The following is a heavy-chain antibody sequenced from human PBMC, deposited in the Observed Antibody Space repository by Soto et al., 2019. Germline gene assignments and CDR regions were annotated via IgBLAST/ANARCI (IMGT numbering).Heavy chain of an antibody. D-gene: IGHD6-6*01. Sequence: SGPTLVNPTQTLTLTCTFSGFSLSTSGVGVGWIRQPPGKALEWLALIYWNDDKRYSPSLKSRLTITKKTSKKQVVLTKTNMNPVDTATYYCAHSLEYNNSSSFAEFFQHWGQGTLVTVSS. CDR3: AHSLEYNNSSSFAEFFQH. CDR1: GFSLSTSGVG. J-gene: IGHJ1*01. V-gene: IGHV2-5*01. CDR2: IYWNDDK.